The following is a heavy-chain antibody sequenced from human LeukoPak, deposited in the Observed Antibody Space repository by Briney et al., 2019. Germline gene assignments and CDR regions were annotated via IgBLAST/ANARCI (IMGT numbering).Heavy chain of an antibody. CDR1: GGSISSYY. J-gene: IGHJ6*03. CDR3: ARGKARYYYYYMDV. V-gene: IGHV4-34*01. Sequence: KPSETLSLTCTVSGGSISSYYWSWIRQPPGKGLEWIGEINHSGSTNYNPSLKSRVTISADTSKNQFSLKLSSVTAADTAVYYCARGKARYYYYYMDVWGKGTTVTVSS. CDR2: INHSGST.